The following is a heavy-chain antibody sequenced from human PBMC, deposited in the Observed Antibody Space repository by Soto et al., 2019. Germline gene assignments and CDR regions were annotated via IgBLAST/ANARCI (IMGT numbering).Heavy chain of an antibody. J-gene: IGHJ4*02. CDR2: INAGNGNT. Sequence: QVQLVQSGAEEKKPGASVKVSCKASGYTFTSYAMHWVRQAPGQRLEWMGWINAGNGNTKYSQKFQGRVTITRDTSASTAHMELSSLRSEDTAVYYCARGSGYYYWDDYWGQGTLVTVSS. CDR1: GYTFTSYA. CDR3: ARGSGYYYWDDY. D-gene: IGHD3-22*01. V-gene: IGHV1-3*05.